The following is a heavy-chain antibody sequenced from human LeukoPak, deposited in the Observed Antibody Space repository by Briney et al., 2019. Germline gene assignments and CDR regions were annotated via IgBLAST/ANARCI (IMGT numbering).Heavy chain of an antibody. Sequence: SETLSLICAVYGGSFSGYYWSWIRQPPGKGLEWIGEINHSGSTNYNPSLKSRVTISVDTSKNQFSLKLSSVTAADTAVYYCARGVRYWGQGTLVTVSS. D-gene: IGHD3-3*01. CDR2: INHSGST. CDR1: GGSFSGYY. V-gene: IGHV4-34*01. J-gene: IGHJ4*02. CDR3: ARGVRY.